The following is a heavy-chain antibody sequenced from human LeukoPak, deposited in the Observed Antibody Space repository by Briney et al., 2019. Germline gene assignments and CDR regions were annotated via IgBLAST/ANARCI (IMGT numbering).Heavy chain of an antibody. CDR2: IYYSGST. D-gene: IGHD4-11*01. CDR1: GGSISSHY. J-gene: IGHJ6*03. V-gene: IGHV4-59*11. CDR3: ARSNPGYYMDV. Sequence: SETLSLTCTVSGGSISSHYWSWIRQPPGKGLEWIGYIYYSGSTNYNPSLKSRVTISVDTSKNQFSLKLSSVTAADTAVYYCARSNPGYYMDVWGKGTTVTVSS.